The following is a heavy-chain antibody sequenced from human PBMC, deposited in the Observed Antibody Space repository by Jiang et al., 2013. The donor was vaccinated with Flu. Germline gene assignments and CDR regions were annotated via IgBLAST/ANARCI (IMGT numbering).Heavy chain of an antibody. Sequence: GSGLVKPLETLSLTCSVSGGSISNINNYWVWIRQPPGKGLEWIGSIYYRGSTVYNPSLKSRVTISVDTSKNQISLKLRSVTAADTSMYYYARGADYGDYVDAFDIWGQGTMVTVS. CDR2: IYYRGST. CDR1: GGSISNINNY. J-gene: IGHJ3*02. V-gene: IGHV4-39*01. CDR3: ARGADYGDYVDAFDI. D-gene: IGHD4-17*01.